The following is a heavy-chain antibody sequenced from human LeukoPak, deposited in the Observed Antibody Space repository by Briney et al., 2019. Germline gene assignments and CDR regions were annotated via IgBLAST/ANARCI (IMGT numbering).Heavy chain of an antibody. Sequence: GGSLRLSCAASGFTVSSNYMSWVRQAPGKGLEWVSVIYSGGSTYYADSVKGRFTISRDNSKNTLYLQMNSLRAEDTAVYYCAREEYCNSISCVFDYWGQGTLVTVSS. CDR1: GFTVSSNY. CDR3: AREEYCNSISCVFDY. V-gene: IGHV3-66*01. J-gene: IGHJ4*02. CDR2: IYSGGST. D-gene: IGHD2-2*01.